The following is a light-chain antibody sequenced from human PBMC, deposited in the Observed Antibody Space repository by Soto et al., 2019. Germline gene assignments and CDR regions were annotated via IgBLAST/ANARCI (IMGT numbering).Light chain of an antibody. V-gene: IGKV3-11*01. Sequence: EIEMTQSPATLSLSPEERATLSCRASQSVSSYLAWYQQKPGQAPRLLIYDASNRATGIPARFSGSGSGTAFTLTISSLEPEDFAVYYCQQRSNWLTFGGGTKVEIK. J-gene: IGKJ4*01. CDR1: QSVSSY. CDR2: DAS. CDR3: QQRSNWLT.